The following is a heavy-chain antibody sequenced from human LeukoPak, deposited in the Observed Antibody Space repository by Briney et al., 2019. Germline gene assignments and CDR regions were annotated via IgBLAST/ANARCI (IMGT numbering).Heavy chain of an antibody. V-gene: IGHV1-8*01. D-gene: IGHD7-27*01. CDR2: MSPNSGDT. J-gene: IGHJ4*02. Sequence: EASVKVSCKASGYTFTSYDFNWVRQATGRRPEWMGWMSPNSGDTGYAQEFQDRVTMTRNTSISTAYMELSSLRSDDTAVYYCARGPPNWGYDYWGPGTLVTVSS. CDR3: ARGPPNWGYDY. CDR1: GYTFTSYD.